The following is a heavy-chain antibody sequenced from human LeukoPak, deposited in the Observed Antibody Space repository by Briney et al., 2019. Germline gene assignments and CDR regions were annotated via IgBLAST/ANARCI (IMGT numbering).Heavy chain of an antibody. CDR3: AISMITFGGVIVLNY. J-gene: IGHJ4*02. CDR2: INPNSGGT. V-gene: IGHV1-2*06. CDR1: GYTFTGYY. Sequence: ASVNVSCKASGYTFTGYYMHWVRQAPGQGLEWMGRINPNSGGTNYAQKFQGRVTMTRDTSISTAYMELSRLRSDDTAVYYCAISMITFGGVIVLNYWGQGTLVTVSS. D-gene: IGHD3-16*02.